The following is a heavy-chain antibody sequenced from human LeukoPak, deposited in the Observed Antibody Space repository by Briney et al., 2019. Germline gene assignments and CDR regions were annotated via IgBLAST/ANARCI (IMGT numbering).Heavy chain of an antibody. CDR3: AKAPVTTCRGAYCYPFDY. CDR1: GFTFRFYA. J-gene: IGHJ4*02. Sequence: PGGSLRLSCAASGFTFRFYAMSWVRQAPGKGLEWVSGISGSGTSTYYADPVKGRFTISRDSSKNTLFLQMNRLRPEDAAVYYCAKAPVTTCRGAYCYPFDYWGQGTLVTVSS. V-gene: IGHV3-23*01. D-gene: IGHD2-21*01. CDR2: ISGSGTST.